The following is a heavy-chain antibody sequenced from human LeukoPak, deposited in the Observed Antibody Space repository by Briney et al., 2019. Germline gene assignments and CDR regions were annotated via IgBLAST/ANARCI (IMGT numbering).Heavy chain of an antibody. CDR1: GGTFSSYA. Sequence: ASVKVSRKASGGTFSSYAISWVRQAPGQGLEWMGWINPNSGGTSFAQKFQGRVTMTRDTSISTAYMEMSRLRSDDTAVYYCAREMGFGDYLFDYWGQGTLVTVSS. V-gene: IGHV1-2*02. J-gene: IGHJ4*02. CDR3: AREMGFGDYLFDY. CDR2: INPNSGGT. D-gene: IGHD4-17*01.